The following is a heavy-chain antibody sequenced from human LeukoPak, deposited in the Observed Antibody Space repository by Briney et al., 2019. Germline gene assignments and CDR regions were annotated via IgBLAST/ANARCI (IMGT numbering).Heavy chain of an antibody. D-gene: IGHD1-26*01. CDR3: ARELLIVGATSGDY. CDR2: INPNSGGT. V-gene: IGHV1-2*02. CDR1: GYTFTGYY. Sequence: GASVKVSCQASGYTFTGYYMHGVRQPPGQGLEWMGWINPNSGGTNYPQKFQGRVTMTMHTPISTPSMDPSRQRSSHTHGSYCARELLIVGATSGDYWGQGTLVTVSS. J-gene: IGHJ4*02.